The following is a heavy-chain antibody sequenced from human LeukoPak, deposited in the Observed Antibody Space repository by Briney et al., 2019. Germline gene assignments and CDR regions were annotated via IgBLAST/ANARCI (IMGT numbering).Heavy chain of an antibody. Sequence: APMKVSCKASGYTFTNYYIHWVRQAPGQGLEWMGWMNPNSGARTYAQKFQGRVTLTRDTSINTAYMELSRLTSDDTAVYYCVRDEYDSSGYYEFWGQGALVTVSS. CDR2: MNPNSGAR. V-gene: IGHV1-2*02. J-gene: IGHJ4*02. CDR3: VRDEYDSSGYYEF. D-gene: IGHD3-22*01. CDR1: GYTFTNYY.